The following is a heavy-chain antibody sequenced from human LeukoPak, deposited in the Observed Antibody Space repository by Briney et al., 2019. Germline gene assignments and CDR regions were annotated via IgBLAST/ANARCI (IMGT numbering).Heavy chain of an antibody. CDR3: ARERKSSYDTLTGYYKSDAFDI. J-gene: IGHJ3*02. Sequence: ASVTVSCKAAGYSLITYGISWVRQAPGQGLEWLGWISAYNGNTNYAQKLQGRVTVTTDTSTNTAYMELRSLRSDDTAVYYCARERKSSYDTLTGYYKSDAFDIWGQGTMVTVSS. V-gene: IGHV1-18*01. CDR2: ISAYNGNT. D-gene: IGHD3-9*01. CDR1: GYSLITYG.